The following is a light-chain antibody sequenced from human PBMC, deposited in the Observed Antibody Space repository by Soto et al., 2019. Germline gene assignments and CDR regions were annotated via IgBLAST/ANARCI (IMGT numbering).Light chain of an antibody. CDR3: QQYNNWPS. V-gene: IGKV3-15*01. CDR2: DIS. Sequence: EIVLTQSPGTLSLFPGEGASLSCRASQTVSRNLAWYQQRPGQAPRLLMYDISTRAAGVPARFSGSGSETEFTLTIRSLQSEDFAVYFCQQYNNWPSFGQGTRLEI. J-gene: IGKJ5*01. CDR1: QTVSRN.